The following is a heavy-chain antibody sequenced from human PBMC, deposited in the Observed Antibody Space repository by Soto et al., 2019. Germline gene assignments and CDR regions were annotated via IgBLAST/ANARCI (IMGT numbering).Heavy chain of an antibody. V-gene: IGHV4-38-2*01. CDR2: INHSGST. J-gene: IGHJ4*02. Sequence: PSETLSLTCAVSGYSISSGYYWGWVRQPPGKGLEWIGSINHSGSTNYNPSLKSRVTISVDTSKNQFSLKLSSVTAADTAVYYCARGLNSHSSGWYGTDYWGQGTLVTVSS. CDR1: GYSISSGYY. CDR3: ARGLNSHSSGWYGTDY. D-gene: IGHD6-19*01.